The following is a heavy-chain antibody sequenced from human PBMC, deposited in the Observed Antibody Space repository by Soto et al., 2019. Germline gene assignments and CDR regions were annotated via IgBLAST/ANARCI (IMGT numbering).Heavy chain of an antibody. Sequence: GGSLRLSCAASGFTFSSYGMHWVRQAPGKGLEWVAVIRYDGGNKYYADSVKGRFTISRDNSKNTLYLQMNSLRAEDTAVYYCARGDYYDSSGPNPWDYGMDVWGQGTTVTVSS. CDR2: IRYDGGNK. CDR1: GFTFSSYG. V-gene: IGHV3-33*01. J-gene: IGHJ6*02. CDR3: ARGDYYDSSGPNPWDYGMDV. D-gene: IGHD3-22*01.